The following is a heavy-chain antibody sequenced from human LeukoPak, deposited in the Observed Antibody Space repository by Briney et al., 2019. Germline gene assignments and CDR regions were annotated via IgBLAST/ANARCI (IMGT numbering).Heavy chain of an antibody. CDR2: IKQDGREK. D-gene: IGHD5-12*01. CDR1: GFTFSSYW. V-gene: IGHV3-7*01. CDR3: ARDPRGYSGYDNYYYYMDG. J-gene: IGHJ6*03. Sequence: GGSLRLSCAASGFTFSSYWMSWVRQAPGKGLEWVANIKQDGREKYYVDSVKGRFTIFRDNAKNPPYLQMNSLRAEDKAVYYCARDPRGYSGYDNYYYYMDGWGNVATVTVSS.